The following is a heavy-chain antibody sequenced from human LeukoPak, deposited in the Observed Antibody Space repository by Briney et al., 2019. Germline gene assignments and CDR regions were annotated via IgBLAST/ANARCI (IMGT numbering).Heavy chain of an antibody. CDR1: GFTFSTYA. V-gene: IGHV3-23*01. Sequence: PGGSLRLSCAASGFTFSTYAMSWVRQAPGKGLEWVSVISSSGHSTHYADSVKGRFTISRDNSKNTVYLQMNSLRAEDTAVYYCANEGPNFDYWGQGPLVTVSS. CDR2: ISSSGHST. J-gene: IGHJ4*02. D-gene: IGHD2-8*01. CDR3: ANEGPNFDY.